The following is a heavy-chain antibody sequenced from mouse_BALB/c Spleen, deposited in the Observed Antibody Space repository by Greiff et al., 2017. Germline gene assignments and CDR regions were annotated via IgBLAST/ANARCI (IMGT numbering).Heavy chain of an antibody. Sequence: VQLQQSGAELVKPGASVKLSCTASGFNIKDTYMHWVKQRPEQGLEWIGRIDPANGNTKYDPKFQGKATITADTSSNTAYLQLSSLTSEDTAVYYCARDGNLYYYAMDYWGQGTSVTVSS. D-gene: IGHD2-1*01. CDR3: ARDGNLYYYAMDY. CDR2: IDPANGNT. J-gene: IGHJ4*01. CDR1: GFNIKDTY. V-gene: IGHV14-3*02.